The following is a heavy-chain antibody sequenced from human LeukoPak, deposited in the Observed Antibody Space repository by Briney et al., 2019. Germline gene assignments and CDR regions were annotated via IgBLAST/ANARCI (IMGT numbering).Heavy chain of an antibody. CDR2: IITYNGNT. CDR1: GFTFTSYG. J-gene: IGHJ6*03. Sequence: ASVKVSCKGSGFTFTSYGITWVRQAPGQALEWMGWIITYNGNTHYAQKLQGRVTLTTDTSTNTAYMELRGLRSDDTAVYYCAKTTVTSEEYFYYYMDVWGKGTTVTVS. D-gene: IGHD4-17*01. CDR3: AKTTVTSEEYFYYYMDV. V-gene: IGHV1-18*01.